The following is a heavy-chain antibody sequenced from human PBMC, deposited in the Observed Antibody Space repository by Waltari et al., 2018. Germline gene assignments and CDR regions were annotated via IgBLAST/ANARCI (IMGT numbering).Heavy chain of an antibody. D-gene: IGHD3-3*01. V-gene: IGHV4-30-2*01. Sequence: QLQLQESGSGLVKPSQTLSLTCAVSGGSISSGGYSWSWIRQPPGKGLEWIGYIYHSGSTYDNPARKSRVTISVDRSKNQFSLKLSSVTAADTAVYYCARGEYDFWSAHIGRGWFDPWGQGTLVTVSS. CDR2: IYHSGST. CDR1: GGSISSGGYS. CDR3: ARGEYDFWSAHIGRGWFDP. J-gene: IGHJ5*02.